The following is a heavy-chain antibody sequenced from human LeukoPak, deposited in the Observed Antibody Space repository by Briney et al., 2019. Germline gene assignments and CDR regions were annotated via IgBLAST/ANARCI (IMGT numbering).Heavy chain of an antibody. J-gene: IGHJ6*02. Sequence: GGSLRLSCAASGSAFSTYAMTWVRQAPGRGLQWVSAISAGGSKTYYADSVKGRFTISRDNSKNTLYLQMNSLRSEDTATYYCCDGMDVWGQGTTVAVSS. CDR3: CDGMDV. CDR2: ISAGGSKT. V-gene: IGHV3-23*01. CDR1: GSAFSTYA.